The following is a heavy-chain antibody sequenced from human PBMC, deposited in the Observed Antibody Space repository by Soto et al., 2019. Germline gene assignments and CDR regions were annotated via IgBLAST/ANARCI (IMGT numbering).Heavy chain of an antibody. V-gene: IGHV4-59*01. J-gene: IGHJ4*02. CDR2: VYFSGST. D-gene: IGHD6-19*01. CDR1: GGSINGYY. Sequence: QVHLQESGPGLVKPSETLSLTCTVSGGSINGYYWNWIRQPPGKGLEWLGYVYFSGSTHYNPSLKTRLTISVDTSKKQFSLKLSSVTAADTVVYFCARQEAVPGTPFDSWGQGTLVSVSS. CDR3: ARQEAVPGTPFDS.